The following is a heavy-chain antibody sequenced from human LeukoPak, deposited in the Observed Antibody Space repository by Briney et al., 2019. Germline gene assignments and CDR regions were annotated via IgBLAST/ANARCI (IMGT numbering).Heavy chain of an antibody. J-gene: IGHJ4*02. CDR1: GYTFTSYS. D-gene: IGHD6-6*01. CDR2: ISAYNGNT. CDR3: VRDTLSRSFLSNFDY. V-gene: IGHV1-18*01. Sequence: ASVKVSCKASGYTFTSYSISWVRQAPGQGLEWMGWISAYNGNTNYAQKLQGRVTMTTDTSTSTAYMELRSLRSDDTAVYYCVRDTLSRSFLSNFDYWGQGTLVTVSS.